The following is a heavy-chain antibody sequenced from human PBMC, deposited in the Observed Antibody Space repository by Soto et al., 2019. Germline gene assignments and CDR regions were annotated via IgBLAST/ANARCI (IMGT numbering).Heavy chain of an antibody. CDR1: GFTFSSYG. J-gene: IGHJ4*02. CDR3: AKHHHNWNYHLDY. V-gene: IGHV3-30*18. Sequence: GGSLRLSCAASGFTFSSYGMHWVRQAPGKGLEWVAVISYDGSNKYYADSVKGRFTISRDNSKNTLYLQMNSLRAEDTAVYYCAKHHHNWNYHLDYWGQGTLVTVSS. CDR2: ISYDGSNK. D-gene: IGHD1-7*01.